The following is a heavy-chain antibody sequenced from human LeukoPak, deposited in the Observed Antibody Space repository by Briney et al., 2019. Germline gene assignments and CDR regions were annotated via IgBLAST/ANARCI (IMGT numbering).Heavy chain of an antibody. CDR1: GFTFSSYA. CDR3: AKDGVVVPAVYFDY. D-gene: IGHD2-2*01. Sequence: GGSLRLSCAASGFTFSSYAMSWVRQAPGKGLEWVSAISGSGGSTYYADSVKGRFTISRDNSKNTLYLQMNSLRAEVTAVYYCAKDGVVVPAVYFDYWGQGTLVTVSS. J-gene: IGHJ4*02. V-gene: IGHV3-23*01. CDR2: ISGSGGST.